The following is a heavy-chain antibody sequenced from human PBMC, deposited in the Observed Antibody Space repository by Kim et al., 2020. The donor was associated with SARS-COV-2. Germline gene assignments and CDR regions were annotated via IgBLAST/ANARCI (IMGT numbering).Heavy chain of an antibody. CDR3: ARPLSSSSYYYYYGMDV. CDR1: GYTFTSYD. D-gene: IGHD6-6*01. CDR2: MNPNSGNT. Sequence: ASVKVSCKASGYTFTSYDINWVRQATGQGLEWMGWMNPNSGNTGYAQKFQGRVTMTRNTSIITAYMELSSLRSEDTAVYYCARPLSSSSYYYYYGMDVWGQGTTVTVSS. V-gene: IGHV1-8*01. J-gene: IGHJ6*02.